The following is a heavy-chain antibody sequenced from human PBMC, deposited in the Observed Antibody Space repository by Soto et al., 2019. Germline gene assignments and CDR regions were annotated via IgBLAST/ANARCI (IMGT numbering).Heavy chain of an antibody. CDR1: GYTFTSYG. Sequence: ASVKVSCKASGYTFTSYGISWVQQAPGQGLEWMGWISAYNGNTNYAQKLQGRVTMTTDTSTSTAYMELRSLRSDDTAVYYCARDLPTYYYDSSGLLAPTNYPIVTPGYYYYGMDVWGQGTTVTVPS. D-gene: IGHD3-22*01. V-gene: IGHV1-18*01. CDR3: ARDLPTYYYDSSGLLAPTNYPIVTPGYYYYGMDV. CDR2: ISAYNGNT. J-gene: IGHJ6*02.